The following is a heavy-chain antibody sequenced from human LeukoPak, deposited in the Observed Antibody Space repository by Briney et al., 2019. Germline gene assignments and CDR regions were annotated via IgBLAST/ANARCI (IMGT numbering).Heavy chain of an antibody. Sequence: ASVKVSCKASGYTFTSYYMHWVRQAPGQGLEWMGIINPSGGSTSYAQKFQGRVTMTRDTSTSTVYMELSGLRSEDTAVYYCARDLGGDGYNYDAFDIWGQGTMVTVSS. CDR3: ARDLGGDGYNYDAFDI. J-gene: IGHJ3*02. V-gene: IGHV1-46*01. CDR1: GYTFTSYY. D-gene: IGHD5-24*01. CDR2: INPSGGST.